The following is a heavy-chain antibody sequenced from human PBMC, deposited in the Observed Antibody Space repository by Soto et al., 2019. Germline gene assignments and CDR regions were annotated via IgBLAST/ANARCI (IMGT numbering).Heavy chain of an antibody. CDR2: VSYSGST. CDR3: ASCRVVPADTNWFDP. CDR1: GGSISRGDYY. Sequence: QVQLQESGPGLLKPSQTLSLTCTVSGGSISRGDYYWSWIRQPPGKCLEWIGYVSYSGSTYYNPYLKSRVTIAVDTSKNQFALKLSSGTAADTAVYYCASCRVVPADTNWFDPWGQGTLVTVAS. J-gene: IGHJ5*02. V-gene: IGHV4-30-4*01. D-gene: IGHD2-2*01.